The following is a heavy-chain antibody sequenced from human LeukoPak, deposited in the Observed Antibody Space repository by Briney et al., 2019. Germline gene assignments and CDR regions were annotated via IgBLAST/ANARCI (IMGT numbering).Heavy chain of an antibody. CDR2: ISYDGSNK. J-gene: IGHJ6*03. Sequence: PGGSLRLSCAASGFTFDDYAMHWVRQAPGKGLEWVAVISYDGSNKYYADSVKGRFTISRDNSKNTLYLQMNSLRAEDTAVYYCAREGADGYYYYYMDVWGKGTTVTVSS. CDR1: GFTFDDYA. CDR3: AREGADGYYYYYMDV. D-gene: IGHD2-8*01. V-gene: IGHV3-30-3*01.